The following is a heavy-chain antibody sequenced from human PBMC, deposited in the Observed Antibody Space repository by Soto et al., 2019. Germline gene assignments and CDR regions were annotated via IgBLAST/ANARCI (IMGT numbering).Heavy chain of an antibody. CDR3: ARDGDVVVPAAIHTRRHYYYYGMDV. J-gene: IGHJ6*02. D-gene: IGHD2-2*01. CDR2: ISSSSSYI. V-gene: IGHV3-21*01. Sequence: PGGSLRLSCAASGFTFSSYSMNWVRQAPGKGLEWVSSISSSSSYIYYADSVKGRFTISRDNAKNSLYLQMSSLGAEDAAVYYCARDGDVVVPAAIHTRRHYYYYGMDVWGQGTTVTVSS. CDR1: GFTFSSYS.